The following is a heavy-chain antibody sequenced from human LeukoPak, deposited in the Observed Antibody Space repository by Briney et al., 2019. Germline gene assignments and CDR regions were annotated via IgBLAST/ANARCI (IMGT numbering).Heavy chain of an antibody. V-gene: IGHV4-34*01. CDR2: INHSGST. CDR3: ARSGSFDYFFDS. D-gene: IGHD5-12*01. CDR1: GGSFSGYY. J-gene: IGHJ4*02. Sequence: SETLSLTCAVYGGSFSGYYWSWIRQPPGKGLEWIGEINHSGSTNYNPSLKSRVTVALDTSKNRLSLRLNSVTAADSAVYFCARSGSFDYFFDSWGQGILVIVSS.